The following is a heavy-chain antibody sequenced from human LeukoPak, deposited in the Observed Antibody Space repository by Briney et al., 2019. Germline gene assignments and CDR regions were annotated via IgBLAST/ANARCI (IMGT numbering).Heavy chain of an antibody. CDR2: IIPIFGTA. D-gene: IGHD2-2*01. V-gene: IGHV1-69*01. J-gene: IGHJ6*02. CDR3: ATYRGYCSSTSCRRYGMDV. CDR1: GGTFSIYA. Sequence: AASVKVSCTASGGTFSIYAISWVRQAPGQGLEWMGGIIPIFGTANYAQKFQGRVTITADESTSTAYMELSSLRSEDTAVYYCATYRGYCSSTSCRRYGMDVWGQGTTVTVSS.